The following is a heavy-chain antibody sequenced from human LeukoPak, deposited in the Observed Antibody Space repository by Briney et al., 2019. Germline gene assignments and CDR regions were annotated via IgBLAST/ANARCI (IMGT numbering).Heavy chain of an antibody. Sequence: GASVKVSCKASGYTFTGYGIIWVRQAPGQGLEWMGWISPYNGNTNCAQKFQGRVTMTTDTSTTTTYMELRSLRSDDTAVYYCARDLDSGGTTFRALNYWGQGTLATVSS. J-gene: IGHJ4*02. V-gene: IGHV1-18*04. CDR2: ISPYNGNT. CDR3: ARDLDSGGTTFRALNY. CDR1: GYTFTGYG. D-gene: IGHD1-14*01.